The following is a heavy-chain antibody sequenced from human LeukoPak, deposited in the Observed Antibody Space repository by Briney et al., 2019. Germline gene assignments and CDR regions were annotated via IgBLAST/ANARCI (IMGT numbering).Heavy chain of an antibody. CDR2: INHSGST. CDR3: ARGKHCSSTSRYRNYYYYYGMDV. D-gene: IGHD2-2*01. V-gene: IGHV4-34*01. J-gene: IGHJ6*02. Sequence: PSETLSLTCAVYGGSFSGYYWSWIRQPPGKGLEWIGEINHSGSTNYNPSLKSRVTISVDTSKNQFSLELSSVTAADTAVYYCARGKHCSSTSRYRNYYYYYGMDVWGQGTTVTVSS. CDR1: GGSFSGYY.